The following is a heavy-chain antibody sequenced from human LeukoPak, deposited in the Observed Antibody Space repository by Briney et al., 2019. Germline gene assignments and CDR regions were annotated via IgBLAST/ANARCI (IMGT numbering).Heavy chain of an antibody. V-gene: IGHV4-34*01. CDR2: INHSGST. D-gene: IGHD2-21*01. CDR1: GGSFSGYY. J-gene: IGHJ3*02. Sequence: PSETLSLTCAVYGGSFSGYYWSWIRQPPGKGLEWIGEINHSGSTNYNPSLKSRVTISVDTSKNQFSLKLSSVTAADTAVYYCAIGHIPVVFDIWGQGTMVTVSS. CDR3: AIGHIPVVFDI.